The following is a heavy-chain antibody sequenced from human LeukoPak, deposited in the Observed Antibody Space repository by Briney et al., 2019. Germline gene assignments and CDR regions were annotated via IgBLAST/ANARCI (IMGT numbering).Heavy chain of an antibody. CDR3: ARHAQSGYGRIDY. CDR2: IYNSEST. J-gene: IGHJ4*02. V-gene: IGHV4-59*08. CDR1: GGSISSYY. Sequence: TSETLSLTCTVSGGSISSYYWSWIRQPPGKGLEWIGNIYNSESTNYNPSLKSRVTISVDTSKNQFSLKLSSMTAADTAVYYCARHAQSGYGRIDYWGQGTLVTVSS. D-gene: IGHD3-22*01.